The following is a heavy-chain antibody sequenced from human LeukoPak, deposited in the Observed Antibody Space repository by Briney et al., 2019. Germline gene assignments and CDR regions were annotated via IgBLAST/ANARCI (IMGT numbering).Heavy chain of an antibody. J-gene: IGHJ3*02. Sequence: PGGSLRLSCAAPGFTFSSYWMLWVRHAPGKGLVRVSRINSNESSTSYADSVKGRFTISRDNAKNTLYLQTNSLRAEDTAVYYCARAQRRPDIDIWGQGTMVTVSS. V-gene: IGHV3-74*01. D-gene: IGHD1-1*01. CDR1: GFTFSSYW. CDR2: INSNESST. CDR3: ARAQRRPDIDI.